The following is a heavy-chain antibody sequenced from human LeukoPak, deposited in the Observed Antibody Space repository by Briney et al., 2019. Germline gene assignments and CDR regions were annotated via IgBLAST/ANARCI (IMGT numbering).Heavy chain of an antibody. J-gene: IGHJ6*03. Sequence: APVKLSCKAPGYTFTGYYMHWVRQAPGKGLEWMGCINPNSSGTNYAHKVQGRVTMTRDTSISTAYMELSRLRADDTAVYYCASDRGSYCYYLDDWGKGTVVTVSS. V-gene: IGHV1-2*02. D-gene: IGHD1-26*01. CDR3: ASDRGSYCYYLDD. CDR2: INPNSSGT. CDR1: GYTFTGYY.